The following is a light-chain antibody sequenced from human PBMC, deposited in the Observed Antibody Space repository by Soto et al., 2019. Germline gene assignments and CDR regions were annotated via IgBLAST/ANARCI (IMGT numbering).Light chain of an antibody. CDR2: GAS. J-gene: IGKJ2*01. CDR1: QSGTNDF. Sequence: EIVLTQSPGTLSLSPGEIATLSCRASQSGTNDFLAWYQQKPGQAPRLLIYGASSRAAGVPDRFSGRGSGTYFTLTISRLEPEDLAVYYCQVYGRSPLMYTFGQGTKLGVK. V-gene: IGKV3-20*01. CDR3: QVYGRSPLMYT.